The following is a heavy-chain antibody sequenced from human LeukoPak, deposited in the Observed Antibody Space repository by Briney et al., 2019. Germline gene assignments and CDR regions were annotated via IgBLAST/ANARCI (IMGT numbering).Heavy chain of an antibody. J-gene: IGHJ4*02. D-gene: IGHD3-9*01. CDR2: IRSKPYGGTP. CDR1: GFTFGDYG. Sequence: GRSLRLSCTASGFTFGDYGMTWFRQAPGKGLEWVGSIRSKPYGGTPEYAASVKGRFSISRDDSKSIAYLQMNSLETEDTAVYYCARGILTGGRYYFDYWGQGTLVTVSS. V-gene: IGHV3-49*03. CDR3: ARGILTGGRYYFDY.